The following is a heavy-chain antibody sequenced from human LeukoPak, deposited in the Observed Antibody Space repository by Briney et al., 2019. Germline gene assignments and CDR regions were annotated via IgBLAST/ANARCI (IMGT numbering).Heavy chain of an antibody. D-gene: IGHD4-17*01. Sequence: PGRSLRLSCAASGFSFDDYAMHWVRQAPGKGLEWVSGISWNSGSIGYADSVKGRFTISRDNAKNSLYLQMNSLRAEDTALYYCAKAGAYGDYLTALLDYWGQGTLVTVSS. J-gene: IGHJ4*02. CDR3: AKAGAYGDYLTALLDY. V-gene: IGHV3-9*01. CDR1: GFSFDDYA. CDR2: ISWNSGSI.